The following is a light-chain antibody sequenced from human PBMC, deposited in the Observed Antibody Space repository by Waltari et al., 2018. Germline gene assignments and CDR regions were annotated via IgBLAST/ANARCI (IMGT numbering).Light chain of an antibody. J-gene: IGLJ3*02. CDR2: VNN. V-gene: IGLV1-40*01. Sequence: HSVLTQPPSVSGAPGPRVPISCPGSSSNLGAGYDVHWYQQLPGTVPKLLIYVNNNRPSGVPDRISASKSGTLASLAITGLQAEDEADYYCQSYDSSLTAWVFGGGTKLTVL. CDR3: QSYDSSLTAWV. CDR1: SSNLGAGYD.